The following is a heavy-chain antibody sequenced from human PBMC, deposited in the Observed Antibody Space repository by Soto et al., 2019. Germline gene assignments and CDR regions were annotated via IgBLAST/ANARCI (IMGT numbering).Heavy chain of an antibody. CDR2: ISGSVGNT. D-gene: IGHD1-1*01. J-gene: IGHJ4*02. CDR1: GFTFSSYA. CDR3: AKFKSTGLDC. V-gene: IGHV3-23*01. Sequence: PGGSLRLSCEASGFTFSSYAMSWVRQAPGKGLDWVSTISGSVGNTNYADSVKGRFTISRDNSKNTLYLQMKSVRAEDTAVYYCAKFKSTGLDCWGQGTLVTVSS.